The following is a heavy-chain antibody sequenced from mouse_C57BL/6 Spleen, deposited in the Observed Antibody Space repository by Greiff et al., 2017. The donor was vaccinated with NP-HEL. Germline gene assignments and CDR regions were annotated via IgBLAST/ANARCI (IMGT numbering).Heavy chain of an antibody. CDR1: GYTFTSYW. J-gene: IGHJ4*01. Sequence: VQLQQPGAELVKPGASVKLSCKASGYTFTSYWMHWVKQRPGQGLEWIGMIHPNSGSTNYNEKFKSKATLTVDKSSSTAYMQLSSLTSEDSAVYYCARSWGYDGRYYAMDYWGQGTSVTVSS. D-gene: IGHD2-2*01. V-gene: IGHV1-64*01. CDR3: ARSWGYDGRYYAMDY. CDR2: IHPNSGST.